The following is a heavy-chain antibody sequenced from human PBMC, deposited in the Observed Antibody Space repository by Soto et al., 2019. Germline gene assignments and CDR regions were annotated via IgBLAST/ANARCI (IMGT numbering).Heavy chain of an antibody. CDR3: VRHQSSIAARPDWYFDL. CDR1: GGSISSSSYY. J-gene: IGHJ2*01. D-gene: IGHD6-6*01. V-gene: IGHV4-39*01. CDR2: IYYSGST. Sequence: SETLSLTCTVSGGSISSSSYYWGWIRQPPGKGLEWIGSIYYSGSTYYNPSLKSRVTISVDTSKNQFSLKLSSVTAADTAVYYCVRHQSSIAARPDWYFDLWGRGTLVTVSS.